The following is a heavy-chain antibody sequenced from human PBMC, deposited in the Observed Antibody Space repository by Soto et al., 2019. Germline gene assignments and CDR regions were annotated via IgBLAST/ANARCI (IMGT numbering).Heavy chain of an antibody. CDR2: IIPIFGTA. CDR3: PRDRAPSSAYYPSCFDP. V-gene: IGHV1-69*12. D-gene: IGHD3-22*01. CDR1: GGTFSNYA. J-gene: IGHJ5*02. Sequence: QVQLVQSGAEVKKPGSSVKVSCKASGGTFSNYAISWVRQAPGQGLEWMGGIIPIFGTANYAQKFKGRVTITAVESPSTASIDLSSLRSAAPALYYCPRDRAPSSAYYPSCFDPCAQVPLVTVSS.